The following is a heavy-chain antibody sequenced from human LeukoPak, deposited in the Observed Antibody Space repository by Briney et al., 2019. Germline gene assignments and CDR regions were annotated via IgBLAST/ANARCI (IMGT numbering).Heavy chain of an antibody. D-gene: IGHD1-26*01. Sequence: SETLSLTCTVSGGSISSGSYYWSWIRQPAGKGLEWIGRIYTSGSTNYNPSLKSRVTISVDTSKNQFSLKLSSVTAADTAVYYCARGVGATTSYFDYWGQGTLVTVSS. CDR1: GGSISSGSYY. J-gene: IGHJ4*02. CDR3: ARGVGATTSYFDY. V-gene: IGHV4-61*02. CDR2: IYTSGST.